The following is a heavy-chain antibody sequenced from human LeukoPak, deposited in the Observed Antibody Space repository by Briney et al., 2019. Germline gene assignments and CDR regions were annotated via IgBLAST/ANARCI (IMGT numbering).Heavy chain of an antibody. CDR1: GYTFTSYY. V-gene: IGHV1-46*01. CDR2: INPSGGST. CDR3: ARGGGTEWELPPAEYFQH. D-gene: IGHD1-26*01. J-gene: IGHJ1*01. Sequence: ASVRVSCKASGYTFTSYYMHWVRQAPGQGLEGMGIINPSGGSTSYAQKFQGRVTMTRDTSTSTVYMELSSLRSEDTAVYYCARGGGTEWELPPAEYFQHWGQGTLVTVSS.